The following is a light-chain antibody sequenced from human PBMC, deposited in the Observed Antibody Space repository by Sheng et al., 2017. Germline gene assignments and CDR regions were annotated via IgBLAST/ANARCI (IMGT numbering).Light chain of an antibody. V-gene: IGLV1-51*02. CDR3: ATWDDILNAGV. CDR2: EDN. Sequence: QSVLTQPPSVSAAPGQKVTISCSGSTSNIAKNFVSWYQQLPGTVPKLLIYEDNKRPSGIPDRFSGSKSGTTATLGIIGLQTGDEVDYYCATWDDILNAGVFGGGTETDRP. J-gene: IGLJ3*02. CDR1: TSNIAKNF.